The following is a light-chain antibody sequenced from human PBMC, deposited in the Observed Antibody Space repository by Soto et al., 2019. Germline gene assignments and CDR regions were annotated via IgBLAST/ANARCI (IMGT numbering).Light chain of an antibody. CDR1: QSISTW. CDR3: QQYNSYSPPLT. Sequence: DIHLTQSPSTLSASVGDRVTITCRASQSISTWLAWYQQKPGKAPKLLIYKASSLETGVPSRFSGSGSGTEFTLTISSLQPDDFATYYCQQYNSYSPPLTFGGGTKVEI. CDR2: KAS. V-gene: IGKV1-5*03. J-gene: IGKJ4*01.